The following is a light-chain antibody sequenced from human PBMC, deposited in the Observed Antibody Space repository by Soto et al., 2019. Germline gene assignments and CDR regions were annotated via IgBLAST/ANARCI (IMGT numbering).Light chain of an antibody. CDR1: SSHIGSNT. J-gene: IGLJ1*01. Sequence: SVLTQPPPASGAPGQRVTLSCSGNSSHIGSNTVNWYQQLPGTAPKLLIYSNNQRPSGVPDRFSGSKSGTSASLAISGLQSEDEADYYCAAWDDSLNGLYVFGTGTKVTVL. CDR3: AAWDDSLNGLYV. CDR2: SNN. V-gene: IGLV1-44*01.